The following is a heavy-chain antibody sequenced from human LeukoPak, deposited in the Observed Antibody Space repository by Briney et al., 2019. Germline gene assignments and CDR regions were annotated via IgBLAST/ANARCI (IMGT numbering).Heavy chain of an antibody. CDR2: LRSKTYXETT. CDR1: GFTFGDYA. J-gene: IGHJ6*03. Sequence: GGSLRLSCAASGFTFGDYAMXXVXXAXGXXLXXVXFLRSKTYXETTEYAASVKGRFIISRDDSKSVAYLQMNSLKTEDTAVYYCSRVAGGSYYYYYMDVWGKGTTVTVSS. V-gene: IGHV3-49*04. CDR3: SRVAGGSYYYYYMDV. D-gene: IGHD3-16*01.